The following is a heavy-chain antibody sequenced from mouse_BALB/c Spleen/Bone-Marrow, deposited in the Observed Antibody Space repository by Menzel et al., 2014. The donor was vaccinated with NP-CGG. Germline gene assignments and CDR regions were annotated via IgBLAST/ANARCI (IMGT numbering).Heavy chain of an antibody. CDR2: IDPANGST. CDR3: ARWEYYAMDY. Sequence: VQLQHSGAELVKPGASVKLSCTASGFNIKDTYMHWVKQRPEQGLEWIGRIDPANGSTKYDPKFQGKATITADTSSNTAYLQLSSLTSEDTAVYYCARWEYYAMDYWGQGTSVTVSS. CDR1: GFNIKDTY. D-gene: IGHD4-1*01. V-gene: IGHV14-3*02. J-gene: IGHJ4*01.